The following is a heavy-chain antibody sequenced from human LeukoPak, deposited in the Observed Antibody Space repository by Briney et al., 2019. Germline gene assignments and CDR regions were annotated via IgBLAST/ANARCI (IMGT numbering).Heavy chain of an antibody. CDR3: ARDPGWYSRAFDP. CDR1: GGPISSYY. V-gene: IGHV4-59*01. J-gene: IGHJ5*02. Sequence: PSETLSLTCTVSGGPISSYYWSWIRQPPGKGLEWIGYIYYSGSTNYNPSLKSRVTISVDTSKNQFSLKLSSVTAADTAVYYCARDPGWYSRAFDPWGQGTLVTVSS. D-gene: IGHD6-13*01. CDR2: IYYSGST.